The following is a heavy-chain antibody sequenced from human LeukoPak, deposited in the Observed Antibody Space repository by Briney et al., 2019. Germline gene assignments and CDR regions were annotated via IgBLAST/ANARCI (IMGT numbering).Heavy chain of an antibody. D-gene: IGHD3-10*01. CDR1: GGSFSGYY. Sequence: SETLSLTCAVYGGSFSGYYWSWIRQPPGKGLEWIGEINHSGSTNYNPSLKSRVTISVDTSKNQFSLKLSSVTAADTAVYYCARVKVSTMVRGVRYDYWGQGTLVTVSS. J-gene: IGHJ4*02. CDR2: INHSGST. V-gene: IGHV4-34*01. CDR3: ARVKVSTMVRGVRYDY.